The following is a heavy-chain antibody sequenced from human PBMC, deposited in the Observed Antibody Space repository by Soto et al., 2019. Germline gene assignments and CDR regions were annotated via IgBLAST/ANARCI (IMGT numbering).Heavy chain of an antibody. CDR2: IDPSDSYT. V-gene: IGHV5-10-1*01. D-gene: IGHD3-3*01. CDR1: GYSFTSYW. J-gene: IGHJ6*02. Sequence: GESLKISCKGSGYSFTSYWISWVRQMPGKGLEWMGRIDPSDSYTNYSPSFQGHVTISADKSISTAYLQWSSLKASDTAMYYCARRPLRAHTIFGGAGEDGMDVWGQVTTVTVSS. CDR3: ARRPLRAHTIFGGAGEDGMDV.